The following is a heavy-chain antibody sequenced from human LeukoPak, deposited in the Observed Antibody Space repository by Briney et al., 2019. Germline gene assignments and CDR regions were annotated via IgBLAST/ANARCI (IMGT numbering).Heavy chain of an antibody. CDR3: ARDRRYCTGGTCYLDPYLDY. D-gene: IGHD2-8*02. Sequence: SETLSLTCTVSGGSISSGGYYWSWIRQHPGKGLVWIGYIYYSGSTYYNPSLKSRVSISVDTSKNQFSLKLSSVTAADTAVYYCARDRRYCTGGTCYLDPYLDYWGQGTLVTVSS. CDR2: IYYSGST. CDR1: GGSISSGGYY. V-gene: IGHV4-31*03. J-gene: IGHJ4*02.